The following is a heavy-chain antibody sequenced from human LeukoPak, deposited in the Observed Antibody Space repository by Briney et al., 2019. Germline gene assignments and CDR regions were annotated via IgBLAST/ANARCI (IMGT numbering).Heavy chain of an antibody. CDR3: ARDGGGSLYGMDV. CDR2: ICSSGSA. D-gene: IGHD2-15*01. Sequence: SETLSLTCTVSGGSISSGVYCWSWIRQRPGEGLQWIGYICSSGSAYYNPSLKSRVTMSIDTSNNQLSLKLNSVTAADTAVYYCARDGGGSLYGMDVWGQGTTVTVSS. V-gene: IGHV4-31*03. CDR1: GGSISSGVYC. J-gene: IGHJ6*02.